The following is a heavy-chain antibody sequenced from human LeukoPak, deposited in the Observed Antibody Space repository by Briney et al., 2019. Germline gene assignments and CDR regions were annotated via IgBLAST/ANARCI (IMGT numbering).Heavy chain of an antibody. CDR2: IYYSGST. J-gene: IGHJ4*02. D-gene: IGHD7-27*01. V-gene: IGHV4-30-4*01. CDR1: GGSVSSGDYY. Sequence: SETLSLTCTVSGGSVSSGDYYWSWIRQPPGKGLEWIGYIYYSGSTYYNPSLRSRVTISADESKNQFSLTFSSVTAADTAVYFCARAPPWALDYWGPGNLATVSS. CDR3: ARAPPWALDY.